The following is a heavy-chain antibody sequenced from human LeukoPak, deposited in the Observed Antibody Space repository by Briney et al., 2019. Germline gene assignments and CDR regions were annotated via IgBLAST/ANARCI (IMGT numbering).Heavy chain of an antibody. J-gene: IGHJ4*02. CDR1: GGSISSSSYY. V-gene: IGHV4-39*01. CDR3: ARRAVAGSTGTFDY. Sequence: SETLSLTCTISGGSISSSSYYWGWIRQPPGKGLEWIGSIYYSGSTYYNPSLKSRVTISVDTSKNQFSLKLSSVTAADTAVYYCARRAVAGSTGTFDYWGQGTLVTVSS. CDR2: IYYSGST. D-gene: IGHD6-19*01.